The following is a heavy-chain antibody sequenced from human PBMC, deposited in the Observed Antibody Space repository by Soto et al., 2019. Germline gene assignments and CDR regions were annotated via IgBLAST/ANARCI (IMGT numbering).Heavy chain of an antibody. J-gene: IGHJ4*02. D-gene: IGHD4-4*01. Sequence: QVQLVQSGAEVKKPGASVKVSCKASGYTFTNYGITWVRQAPGQGLEWMGWISTYNGNTNYVQKFQGRVTMTTDTSTSTAYMEVRRLRSDATAVYYCARKGTTAGSDYWGQGTLVTVSS. CDR2: ISTYNGNT. CDR1: GYTFTNYG. CDR3: ARKGTTAGSDY. V-gene: IGHV1-18*01.